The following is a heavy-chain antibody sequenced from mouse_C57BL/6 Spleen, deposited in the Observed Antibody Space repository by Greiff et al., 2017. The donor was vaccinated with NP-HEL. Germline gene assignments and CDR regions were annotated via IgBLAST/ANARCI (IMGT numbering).Heavy chain of an antibody. V-gene: IGHV1-55*01. CDR2: IYPGSGSP. CDR3: AREGDYYGSSWFAY. CDR1: GYTFTSYW. Sequence: QVQLQQPGAELVKPGASVKMSCKASGYTFTSYWITWVKQRPGQGLEWIGDIYPGSGSPNYNEKFKSKATLTVDTSSSTAYMQLSSLTSEDSAVYYCAREGDYYGSSWFAYWGQGTLVTVSA. D-gene: IGHD1-1*01. J-gene: IGHJ3*01.